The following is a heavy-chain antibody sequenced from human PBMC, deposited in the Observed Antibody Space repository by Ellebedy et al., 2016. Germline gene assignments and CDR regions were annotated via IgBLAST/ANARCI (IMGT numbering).Heavy chain of an antibody. Sequence: SXAVSGGSIISGGYSWSWIRQPPGRGLEWIGYIYHSGRTLYNPSLKTRVIMSVDTSKNHFSLHLSSVTAADTAVYYCARGSTVLDGGHSGFDYWGQGTLVTVSS. J-gene: IGHJ4*02. CDR2: IYHSGRT. D-gene: IGHD4-23*01. CDR3: ARGSTVLDGGHSGFDY. CDR1: GGSIISGGYS. V-gene: IGHV4-30-2*01.